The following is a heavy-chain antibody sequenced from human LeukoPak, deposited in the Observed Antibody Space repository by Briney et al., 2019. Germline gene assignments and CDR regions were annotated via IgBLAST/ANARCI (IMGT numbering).Heavy chain of an antibody. CDR1: GFTFNNYA. J-gene: IGHJ4*02. D-gene: IGHD5/OR15-5a*01. CDR2: ISGSGGST. Sequence: GGSLRLSCAASGFTFNNYAMSWVRQAPGKGLEWVSTISGSGGSTYYADSVKGRFTISRDNSKNTLYLQMNSLRAEDTAVYYCAKAAIVSTPVPFDYWGQGTLVTVSS. CDR3: AKAAIVSTPVPFDY. V-gene: IGHV3-23*01.